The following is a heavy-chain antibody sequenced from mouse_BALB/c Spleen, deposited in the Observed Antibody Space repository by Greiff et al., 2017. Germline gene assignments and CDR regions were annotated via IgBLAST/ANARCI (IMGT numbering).Heavy chain of an antibody. CDR3: NALEYGNYENYAMDY. CDR1: GFNIKDYY. D-gene: IGHD2-10*02. V-gene: IGHV14-4*02. CDR2: IDPENGDT. Sequence: EVQLQQSGAELVRSGASVKLSCTASGFNIKDYYMHWVKQRPEQGLEWIGWIDPENGDTEYAPKFQGKATMTADTSSNTAYLQLSSLTSEDTAVYYGNALEYGNYENYAMDYWGQGTSVTVSS. J-gene: IGHJ4*01.